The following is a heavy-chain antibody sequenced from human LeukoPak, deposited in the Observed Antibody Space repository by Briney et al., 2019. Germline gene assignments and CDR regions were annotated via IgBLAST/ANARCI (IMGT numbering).Heavy chain of an antibody. J-gene: IGHJ4*02. CDR3: AKDGGLWVSAHWGDS. D-gene: IGHD7-27*01. CDR1: GFTFSSYT. V-gene: IGHV3-23*01. CDR2: ITTGDGDT. Sequence: GGSLRLSCTASGFTFSSYTMTWVRQAPGKGLKWVSTITTGDGDTYYADSVKGRFTVSRDDSKNTLYLQMNSLRAEDTAVYYCAKDGGLWVSAHWGDSWGRGTLVTVSS.